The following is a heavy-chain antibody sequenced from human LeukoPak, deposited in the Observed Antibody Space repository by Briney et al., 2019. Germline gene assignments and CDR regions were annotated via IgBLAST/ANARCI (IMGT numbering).Heavy chain of an antibody. Sequence: SQTLSLTCTVSGGSISSGGYYWSWIRQHPGKGLEWIGYIYYSGSTYYNPSLKSRVTISVDTSKNQFSLKLSSVTAADTAVYYCARDRGEIFGTPGTFDYWGQGTLVTVSS. CDR2: IYYSGST. CDR3: ARDRGEIFGTPGTFDY. D-gene: IGHD3-3*01. J-gene: IGHJ4*02. CDR1: GGSISSGGYY. V-gene: IGHV4-31*03.